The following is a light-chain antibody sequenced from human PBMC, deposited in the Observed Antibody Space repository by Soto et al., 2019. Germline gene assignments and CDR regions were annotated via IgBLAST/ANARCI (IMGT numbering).Light chain of an antibody. V-gene: IGLV2-23*01. CDR2: EGF. Sequence: QSVLTQPASVSGSPGQSITISCTGISSDVGSYSLVSWYQQHPGQAPKLMIYEGFKRASGLSDRFSGSESGNTASLTISGLQAEDEADYYCCSYAPGGTNVVIGGGTKLTVL. CDR3: CSYAPGGTNVV. J-gene: IGLJ2*01. CDR1: SSDVGSYSL.